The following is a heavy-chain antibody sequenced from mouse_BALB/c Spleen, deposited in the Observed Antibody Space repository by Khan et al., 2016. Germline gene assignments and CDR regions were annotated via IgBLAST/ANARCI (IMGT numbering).Heavy chain of an antibody. Sequence: QVQLKQSGPGILQPSQTLSLTCSFSGFSLSTSGMGVSWIRQPSGKGLEWLSHIYWDDDKRYNPSLKSRLTISKDTSRNQVFLKITSGDAPDTGTYYCARRGSASYGYFDYWGQGTTLTVSS. V-gene: IGHV8-12*01. D-gene: IGHD1-1*01. CDR1: GFSLSTSGMG. CDR2: IYWDDDK. CDR3: ARRGSASYGYFDY. J-gene: IGHJ2*01.